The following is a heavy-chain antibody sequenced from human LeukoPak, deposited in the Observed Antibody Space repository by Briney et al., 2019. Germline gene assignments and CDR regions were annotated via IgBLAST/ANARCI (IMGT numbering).Heavy chain of an antibody. Sequence: ASVKVSCKASGYTFTAYGITWVRQAPGQGLEWMGWSSAYNGDTNQAQKFQGRVTMTTDTSTSTAYMELRSLRSDDTAVHYCAGGNSGHNWFDPWGQGTPVTVSS. CDR1: GYTFTAYG. V-gene: IGHV1-18*01. D-gene: IGHD4-23*01. CDR2: SSAYNGDT. CDR3: AGGNSGHNWFDP. J-gene: IGHJ5*02.